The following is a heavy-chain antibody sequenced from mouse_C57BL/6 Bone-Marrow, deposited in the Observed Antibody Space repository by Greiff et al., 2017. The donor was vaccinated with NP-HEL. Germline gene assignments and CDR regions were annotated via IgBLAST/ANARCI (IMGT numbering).Heavy chain of an antibody. V-gene: IGHV1-80*01. CDR2: IYPGDGDT. CDR1: GYAFSSYW. CDR3: ARSGFITTVVAGFDY. Sequence: VQLQESGAELVKPGASVKISCKASGYAFSSYWMNWVKQRPGKGLEWIGQIYPGDGDTNYNGKFKGKATLTADTSSSTAYMQLSSLTSEDSAVYFCARSGFITTVVAGFDYWGQGTTLTVSS. J-gene: IGHJ2*01. D-gene: IGHD1-1*01.